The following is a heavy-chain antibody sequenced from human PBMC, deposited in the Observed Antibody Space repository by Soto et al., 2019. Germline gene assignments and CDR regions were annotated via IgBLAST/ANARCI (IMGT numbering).Heavy chain of an antibody. CDR1: GGTFSSYT. V-gene: IGHV1-69*08. CDR3: ARDDYYGSGSRSSNWFDP. D-gene: IGHD3-10*01. J-gene: IGHJ5*02. Sequence: QVQLVQSGAEVKKPGSSVKVSCKASGGTFSSYTISWVRQAPGQGLEWMGRIIPILGIANYAQKFQGRVTIAADKSTSTAYMELSRLRSEDTAVYYCARDDYYGSGSRSSNWFDPWGQGTLVTVSS. CDR2: IIPILGIA.